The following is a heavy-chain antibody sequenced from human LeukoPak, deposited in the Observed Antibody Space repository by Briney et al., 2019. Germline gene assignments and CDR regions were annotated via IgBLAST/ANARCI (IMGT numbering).Heavy chain of an antibody. CDR2: IKQDGSEK. Sequence: AGGSLRLSCAASGFTFSSYWMSWVRQAPGKGLEWVANIKQDGSEKYYVDSVKGRFTISRDNAKNSLYLQMNSLRAEDTAVYYCARYRYSSSWYYFDYWGQGTLVTVSS. V-gene: IGHV3-7*01. CDR3: ARYRYSSSWYYFDY. J-gene: IGHJ4*02. CDR1: GFTFSSYW. D-gene: IGHD6-13*01.